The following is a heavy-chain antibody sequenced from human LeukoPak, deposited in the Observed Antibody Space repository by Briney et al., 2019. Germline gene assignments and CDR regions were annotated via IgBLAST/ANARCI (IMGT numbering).Heavy chain of an antibody. CDR1: GGSISSDY. D-gene: IGHD6-13*01. CDR3: ARDGYSSSWGGNWFDP. Sequence: SETLSLTCSVSGGSISSDYWSWIRQPPGKGLEWIGYIYYSGSTNYNPSLKSRVTISVDTSKNQFSLKLSSVTAADTAVYYCARDGYSSSWGGNWFDPWGQGTLVTVSS. J-gene: IGHJ5*02. V-gene: IGHV4-59*01. CDR2: IYYSGST.